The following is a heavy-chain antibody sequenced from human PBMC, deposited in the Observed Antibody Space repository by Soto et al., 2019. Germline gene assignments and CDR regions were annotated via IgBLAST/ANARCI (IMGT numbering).Heavy chain of an antibody. D-gene: IGHD3-10*01. CDR2: IKEDGSEK. J-gene: IGHJ4*02. CDR3: ARGGSLWFGESIFDY. V-gene: IGHV3-7*04. Sequence: EVQLVESGGGLVQPGGSLRLSCAASKFTFNNYWMNWVRQAPGKGLEWVANIKEDGSEKYYVDSVKGRFTISRDNAKNSLDLQMNSLRVEDAAVYYCARGGSLWFGESIFDYWGQGTLVTVSS. CDR1: KFTFNNYW.